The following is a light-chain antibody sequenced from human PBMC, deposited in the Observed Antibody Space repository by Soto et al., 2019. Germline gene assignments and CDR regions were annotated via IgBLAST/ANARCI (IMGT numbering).Light chain of an antibody. CDR1: QSISSD. CDR3: QQRSSWPRT. J-gene: IGKJ1*01. CDR2: DAS. V-gene: IGKV3-11*01. Sequence: EIVLTQSPATLSLSPGERATLSCRASQSISSDLAWYQQKPGQAPRLFIYDASNRVTGIPARFRGSGSGTAFTLTISTLEPEDFSVYYCQQRSSWPRTFGQGTNVEIK.